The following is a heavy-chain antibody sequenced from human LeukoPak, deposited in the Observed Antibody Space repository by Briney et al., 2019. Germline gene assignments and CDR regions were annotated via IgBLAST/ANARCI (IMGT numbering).Heavy chain of an antibody. J-gene: IGHJ3*02. CDR2: INVGNGDT. CDR3: ARVSYASGAFDI. Sequence: ASVKVSCKASGYSFTSYAMHWARQAPGQRLEWMGWINVGNGDTKYPQKFQGRVTITRDTPASTAYMELSSLRSEDTAVYYCARVSYASGAFDIWGQGTTVTVSS. D-gene: IGHD2-2*01. CDR1: GYSFTSYA. V-gene: IGHV1-3*01.